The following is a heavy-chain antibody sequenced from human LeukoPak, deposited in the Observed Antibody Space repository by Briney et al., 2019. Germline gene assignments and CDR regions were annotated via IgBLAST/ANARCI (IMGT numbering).Heavy chain of an antibody. J-gene: IGHJ4*02. CDR2: ISSAGDTI. CDR1: GFPFSSYS. Sequence: GGSLRLSCAASGFPFSSYSMNWVRQAPGKGLEWVSYISSAGDTIYYADSVKGRFTISRDNSKNTLYLQMNSLRAEDTAVYYCAKRLAVAGYFDYWGQGTLVTVSS. V-gene: IGHV3-48*01. CDR3: AKRLAVAGYFDY. D-gene: IGHD6-19*01.